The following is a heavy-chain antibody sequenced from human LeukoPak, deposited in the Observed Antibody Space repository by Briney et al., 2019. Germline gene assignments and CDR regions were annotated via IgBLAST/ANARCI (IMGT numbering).Heavy chain of an antibody. CDR2: IKQDRREK. J-gene: IGHJ4*02. Sequence: PGGSLRLSCAASGFTFSSYWRSWVRQAPGKGLEWMANIKQDRREKYYMDSVKGRFTISRDNAKNSLYLQMNSLRAEDTAVYYCARDFGGYDYPPDYWGQGTLVTVSS. CDR1: GFTFSSYW. V-gene: IGHV3-7*04. CDR3: ARDFGGYDYPPDY. D-gene: IGHD5-12*01.